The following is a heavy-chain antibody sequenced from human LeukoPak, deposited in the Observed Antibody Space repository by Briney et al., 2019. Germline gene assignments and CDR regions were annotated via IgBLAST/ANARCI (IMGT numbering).Heavy chain of an antibody. Sequence: GESLKISCKGSGYRFTSYWIGWVRQMPGKGLEWMGIIYPGDSDTRYSPSFQGQVTISADKSISTAYLQWSSLKASDTAMYYCARLRFLEWLSPATDAFDIWGQGTMVTVSS. CDR1: GYRFTSYW. CDR2: IYPGDSDT. CDR3: ARLRFLEWLSPATDAFDI. D-gene: IGHD3-3*01. V-gene: IGHV5-51*01. J-gene: IGHJ3*02.